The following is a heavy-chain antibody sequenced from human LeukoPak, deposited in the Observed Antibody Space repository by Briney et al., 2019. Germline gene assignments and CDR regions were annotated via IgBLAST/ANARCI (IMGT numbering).Heavy chain of an antibody. V-gene: IGHV1-8*01. CDR2: MNPNSGDT. CDR1: GYTFTSYD. CDR3: ARYLPISARYGSGWYETDY. J-gene: IGHJ4*02. D-gene: IGHD6-19*01. Sequence: ASVKVSCKASGYTFTSYDINWVRQATGQGLEWMGWMNPNSGDTGYAQKFQGRVTMTRNTSISTAYMELSSLRSEDTAVYYCARYLPISARYGSGWYETDYWGQGTLVTVSS.